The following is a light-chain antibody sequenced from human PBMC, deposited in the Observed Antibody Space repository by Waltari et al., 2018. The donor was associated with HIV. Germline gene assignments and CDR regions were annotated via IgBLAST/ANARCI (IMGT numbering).Light chain of an antibody. CDR3: GACDDRLQVSYV. CDR2: TNN. CDR1: SSNIGSNS. J-gene: IGLJ1*01. V-gene: IGLV1-44*01. Sequence: QSVLTQPPSASGIPGQRVTISGSGSSSNIGSNSVNWYQQLPGTAPRLLISTNNLRPSGVPDRFSGTNAGTSASLAISGLQPDDEADYDCGACDDRLQVSYVLGTETNVTFL.